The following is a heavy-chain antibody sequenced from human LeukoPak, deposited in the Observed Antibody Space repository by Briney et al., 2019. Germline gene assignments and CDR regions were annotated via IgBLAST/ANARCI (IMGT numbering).Heavy chain of an antibody. CDR3: ATDHSMANTAWWFDP. CDR1: GGTVSRYP. D-gene: IGHD5-24*01. Sequence: GASVKVSCKASGGTVSRYPISWVRQAPGQGLEWMGVINPSGTGTSYAQKFQGRITMSRDTSTSTVYMELSSLRSEDTAFYYCATDHSMANTAWWFDPWGQGTLVTVSS. V-gene: IGHV1-46*01. CDR2: INPSGTGT. J-gene: IGHJ5*02.